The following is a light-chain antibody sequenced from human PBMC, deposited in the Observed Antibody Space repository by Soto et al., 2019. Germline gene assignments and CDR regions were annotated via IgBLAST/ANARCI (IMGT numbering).Light chain of an antibody. CDR1: TSNIVNNF. J-gene: IGLJ2*01. Sequence: QSVLTQPPSVSAAPGEKVTISCSGRTSNIVNNFVSWYRQLPGAAPHLLIHTNNKRPSGVSDRFSGSKSGSSATLGITGLQTGDEAHYYCGTWDYSVPAFVFGGGTKLTVL. CDR3: GTWDYSVPAFV. V-gene: IGLV1-51*01. CDR2: TNN.